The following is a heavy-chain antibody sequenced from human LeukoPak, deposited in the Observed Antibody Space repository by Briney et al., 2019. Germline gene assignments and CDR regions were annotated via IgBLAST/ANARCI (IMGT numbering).Heavy chain of an antibody. CDR2: ISGSGGST. V-gene: IGHV3-23*01. CDR1: GFTFSSYA. D-gene: IGHD3-9*01. CDR3: ARLHYDVLTGPFDY. Sequence: PGGSLRLSCAASGFTFSSYAMSWVRQAPGKGLEWVSAISGSGGSTYYADSVKGRFTISRDNSKNTLWLQMSSLRAEDTAVYYCARLHYDVLTGPFDYWGQGTLVTVSS. J-gene: IGHJ4*02.